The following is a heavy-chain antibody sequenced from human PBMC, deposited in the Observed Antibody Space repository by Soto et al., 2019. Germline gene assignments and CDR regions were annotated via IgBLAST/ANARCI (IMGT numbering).Heavy chain of an antibody. V-gene: IGHV3-15*07. CDR1: GITFIYAW. D-gene: IGHD2-21*01. CDR3: THVLSVARPYSYL. CDR2: IKSQAGGGTT. J-gene: IGHJ4*02. Sequence: EVQLVESGGGLVKPGESLRLSCAASGITFIYAWMDWVRQTPGKRLEWVGRIKSQAGGGTTDYAAPVKGRFTISRDDSKNTVYLQMDSLKTEDTAVYYCTHVLSVARPYSYLWGQGTLVTVSS.